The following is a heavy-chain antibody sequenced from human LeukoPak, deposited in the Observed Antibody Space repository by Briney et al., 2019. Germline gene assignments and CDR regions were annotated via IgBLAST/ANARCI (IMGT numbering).Heavy chain of an antibody. Sequence: GGSLRLSCAASGFTFSSYSMNWVRQAPGKGLEWVSSISSSSSYIYYADSVKGRFTISRDNAKNSLYLQMNSLRAEDTAIYYCAKARAGDITAAFNYWGQGTLVTVSS. CDR1: GFTFSSYS. V-gene: IGHV3-21*04. D-gene: IGHD6-13*01. J-gene: IGHJ4*02. CDR2: ISSSSSYI. CDR3: AKARAGDITAAFNY.